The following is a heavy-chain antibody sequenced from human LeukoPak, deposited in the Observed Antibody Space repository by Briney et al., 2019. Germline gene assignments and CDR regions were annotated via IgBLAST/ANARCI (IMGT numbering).Heavy chain of an antibody. CDR3: ARDPTGEVVVTDY. CDR1: GGTFSSYA. Sequence: ASVKVSCKASGGTFSSYAISWVRQAPGQGLEWMGRIIPILGIANYAQKFQGRVTITADKSTSTAYMELSSLRSEDTAVYYCARDPTGEVVVTDYWGQGTLVTVSS. V-gene: IGHV1-69*04. J-gene: IGHJ4*02. D-gene: IGHD2-21*02. CDR2: IIPILGIA.